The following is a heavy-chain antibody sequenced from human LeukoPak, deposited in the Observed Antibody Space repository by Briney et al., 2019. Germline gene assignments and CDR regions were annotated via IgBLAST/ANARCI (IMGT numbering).Heavy chain of an antibody. CDR1: GYSISTGYY. Sequence: PSETLSLTCTVSGYSISTGYYWDWIRQPPGKGLEWIGTFYHGGSTYYNPSLKSRVTISVDTSKNQFSLKLSSVTAADTAVYYCARPRRYCSGGSCYSLARSVWFDPWGQGTLVTVSS. CDR2: FYHGGST. D-gene: IGHD2-15*01. V-gene: IGHV4-38-2*02. J-gene: IGHJ5*02. CDR3: ARPRRYCSGGSCYSLARSVWFDP.